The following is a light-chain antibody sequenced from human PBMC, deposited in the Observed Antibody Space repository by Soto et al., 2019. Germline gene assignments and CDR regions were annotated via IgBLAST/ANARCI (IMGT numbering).Light chain of an antibody. CDR2: GAS. J-gene: IGKJ2*01. CDR3: QKYNDWPSMYT. CDR1: QSFDSN. Sequence: EIVMTQSPATLSVSPGERATLSCRASQSFDSNLAWYQQKPGQAPRLLIFGASTSASGVPARFSVSGSGTEFTLTISSRQSEDFAVYYCQKYNDWPSMYTFGQGTKLKMK. V-gene: IGKV3-15*01.